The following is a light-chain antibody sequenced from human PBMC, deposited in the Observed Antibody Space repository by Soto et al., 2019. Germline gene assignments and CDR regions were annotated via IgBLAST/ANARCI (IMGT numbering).Light chain of an antibody. Sequence: EVALTQSPGTLSLSPGERATLSCRASQSVSRYLAWFQHKPGQAPRGLIYSASTRATGIPDRFSGSGSGTAFTLTISRLEPADFAVYYCQPYAGSPWTFGQGTKVDIK. CDR1: QSVSRY. CDR2: SAS. CDR3: QPYAGSPWT. V-gene: IGKV3-20*01. J-gene: IGKJ1*01.